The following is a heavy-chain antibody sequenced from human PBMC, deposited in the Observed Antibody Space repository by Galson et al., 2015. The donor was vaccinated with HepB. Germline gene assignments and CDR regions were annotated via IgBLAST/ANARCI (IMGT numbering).Heavy chain of an antibody. CDR2: ISSSAIYT. CDR1: GFTFSDYY. V-gene: IGHV3-11*06. CDR3: ARVAASDFGDHAHFDY. D-gene: IGHD4-17*01. Sequence: SLRLSCAASGFTFSDYYMSWIRQAPGKGLEWLSYISSSAIYTNYADSVKGRFTISRDNAKNSLHLQMNGLRAEDTAVYYCARVAASDFGDHAHFDYWGQGTLVTVSS. J-gene: IGHJ4*02.